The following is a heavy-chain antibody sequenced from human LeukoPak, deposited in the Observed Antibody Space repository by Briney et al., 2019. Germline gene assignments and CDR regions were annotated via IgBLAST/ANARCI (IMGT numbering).Heavy chain of an antibody. Sequence: GGSLRLSCAASGFTFSNFAMHLVRQAPGKGLEWVAVISYDGDNEYYADSVKGQFTISRDNSKDRLYLQMNSLRPEDTAMYYCARVRGGRSWYYYGMDVWGRGTTVTVSS. CDR2: ISYDGDNE. CDR3: ARVRGGRSWYYYGMDV. J-gene: IGHJ6*02. V-gene: IGHV3-30-3*01. D-gene: IGHD3-16*01. CDR1: GFTFSNFA.